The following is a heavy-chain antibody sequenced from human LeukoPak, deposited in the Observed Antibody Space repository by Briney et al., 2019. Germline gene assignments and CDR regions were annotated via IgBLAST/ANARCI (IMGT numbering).Heavy chain of an antibody. V-gene: IGHV3-11*04. CDR1: GFTFSDYY. CDR3: ARDQNDILTGYYTHDY. Sequence: GGSLRLSCAASGFTFSDYYMSWIRQAPGKGLEWVSYISSSGSTIYYADSVKGRFTISRDNAKNSLYLHMNSLRAEDTAVYYCARDQNDILTGYYTHDYWGQGTLVTVSS. J-gene: IGHJ4*02. CDR2: ISSSGSTI. D-gene: IGHD3-9*01.